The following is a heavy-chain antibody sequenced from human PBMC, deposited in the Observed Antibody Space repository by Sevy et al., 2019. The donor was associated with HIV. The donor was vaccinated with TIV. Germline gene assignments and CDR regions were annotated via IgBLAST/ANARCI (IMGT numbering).Heavy chain of an antibody. Sequence: SETLSLICTVSGGSITSSSYYWGWIRQPPGKWLEWIGSSGTTYYNPSLKSRVTISIDTSKNQFSLNLSSVTVADTAVYYCARLPYGDYVNYFDCWGQGTLVTVSS. CDR2: SGTT. CDR3: ARLPYGDYVNYFDC. D-gene: IGHD4-17*01. J-gene: IGHJ4*02. V-gene: IGHV4-39*01. CDR1: GGSITSSSYY.